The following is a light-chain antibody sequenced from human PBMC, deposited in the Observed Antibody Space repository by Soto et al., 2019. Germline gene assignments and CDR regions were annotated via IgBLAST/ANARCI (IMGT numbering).Light chain of an antibody. CDR3: QQHNNWPPWT. CDR2: GAS. J-gene: IGKJ1*01. Sequence: EVVMTQSPATLSVSRGERVTLSCRASQSVSSNLAWYQQKPGQAPRLLIYGASTRATGIPARFSGGGSGTEFTLTISSLQSEDCAVYYCQQHNNWPPWTFGQGTKVEIK. CDR1: QSVSSN. V-gene: IGKV3-15*01.